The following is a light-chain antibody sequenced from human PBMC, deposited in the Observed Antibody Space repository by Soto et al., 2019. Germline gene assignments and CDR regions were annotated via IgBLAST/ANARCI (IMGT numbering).Light chain of an antibody. CDR3: QQLRSYPST. V-gene: IGKV1-9*01. CDR1: QDISSY. Sequence: IQVTQSPSSLSASVGDRVTITCRASQDISSYLAWYQQKPGKAPTLLIYAASTLQSGVPSRFSGSGFGTDFTLTISSLQAEDFASSYCQQLRSYPSTFGGGTKVDIK. J-gene: IGKJ4*01. CDR2: AAS.